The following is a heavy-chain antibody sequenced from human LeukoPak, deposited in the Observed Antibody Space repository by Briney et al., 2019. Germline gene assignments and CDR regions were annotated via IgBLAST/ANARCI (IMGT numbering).Heavy chain of an antibody. V-gene: IGHV1-8*01. CDR2: MNPNSGNT. CDR1: GYTFTSYD. D-gene: IGHD2-15*01. Sequence: ALVKVSCKSSGYTFTSYDINWVRQATGQGLEWMGWMNPNSGNTGYAQNFQGRVTMTRDTSISTAYMELSSLRSEDTAMYYCSVEGAWGQGTLVTVSS. J-gene: IGHJ5*02. CDR3: SVEGA.